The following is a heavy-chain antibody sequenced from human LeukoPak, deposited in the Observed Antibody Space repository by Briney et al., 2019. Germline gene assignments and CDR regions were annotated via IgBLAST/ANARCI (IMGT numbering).Heavy chain of an antibody. CDR1: GGSFSGYY. CDR3: ASSPNYDSSGYLTT. CDR2: INHSGST. Sequence: PSETLSLTCAVYGGSFSGYYWSWIRQPPGKGLEWIGEINHSGSTNYNLSLKSRVTISVDTSKNQFSLKLSSVTAADTAVYYCASSPNYDSSGYLTTWGQGTLVTVSS. V-gene: IGHV4-34*01. D-gene: IGHD3-22*01. J-gene: IGHJ5*02.